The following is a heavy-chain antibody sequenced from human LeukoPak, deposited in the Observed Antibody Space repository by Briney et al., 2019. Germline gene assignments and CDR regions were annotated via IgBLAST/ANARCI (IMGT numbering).Heavy chain of an antibody. J-gene: IGHJ4*02. CDR2: ISAYNGNT. D-gene: IGHD6-19*01. Sequence: ASVKVSFKASGYTFTSYGISWVRQAPGQGLEWMGWISAYNGNTNYAQKLQGRVTMTTDTSTSTAYMELRSLRSDDTAVYYCARDNVAAYYFDYWGQGTLVTVSS. CDR3: ARDNVAAYYFDY. V-gene: IGHV1-18*01. CDR1: GYTFTSYG.